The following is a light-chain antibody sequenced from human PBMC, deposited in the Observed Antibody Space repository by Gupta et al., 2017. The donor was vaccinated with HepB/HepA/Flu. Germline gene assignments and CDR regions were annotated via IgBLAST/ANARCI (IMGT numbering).Light chain of an antibody. J-gene: IGLJ2*01. CDR2: STN. Sequence: QTVVTLEPSVSVSPGGKVTLTCGLSSGSVFTRYFPSWHQQTPGQPPRTLIYSTNTRSSGVPDLSACSIRCTNAAPPTTAAQADDESDYYCVQYKGSGILVFGGGTKLTVL. V-gene: IGLV8-61*01. CDR1: SGSVFTRYF. CDR3: VQYKGSGILV.